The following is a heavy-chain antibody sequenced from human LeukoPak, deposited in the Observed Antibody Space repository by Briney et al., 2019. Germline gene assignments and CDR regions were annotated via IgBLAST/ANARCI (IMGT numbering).Heavy chain of an antibody. CDR3: ARGDTDYDILTGYYSRYFDY. D-gene: IGHD3-9*01. CDR1: GGPISSYY. CDR2: IYYSGST. V-gene: IGHV4-59*01. Sequence: SETLSLTCTVSGGPISSYYWSWIRQPPGKGLEWIGYIYYSGSTNYNPSLKSRVTISVDTSKNQFPLKLSSVTAADTAVYYCARGDTDYDILTGYYSRYFDYWGQGTLVTVSS. J-gene: IGHJ4*02.